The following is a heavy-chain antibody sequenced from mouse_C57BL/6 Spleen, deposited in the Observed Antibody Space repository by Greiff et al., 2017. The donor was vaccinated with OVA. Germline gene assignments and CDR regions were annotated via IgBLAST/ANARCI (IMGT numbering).Heavy chain of an antibody. CDR2: IDPETGGT. V-gene: IGHV1-15*01. J-gene: IGHJ3*01. CDR3: TRGAYYDYDGTY. CDR1: GYTFTDYE. D-gene: IGHD2-4*01. Sequence: LVESGAELVRPGASVTLSCKASGYTFTDYEMHWVKQTPVHGLEWIGAIDPETGGTAYNQKFKGKAILTADKSSSTAYMELRSLTSEDSAVYYCTRGAYYDYDGTYWGQGTLVTVSA.